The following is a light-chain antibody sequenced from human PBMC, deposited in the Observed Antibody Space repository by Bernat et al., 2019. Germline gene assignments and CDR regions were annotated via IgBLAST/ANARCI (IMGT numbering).Light chain of an antibody. V-gene: IGKV1-16*01. CDR2: GAS. CDR1: QDISKY. CDR3: QQYDRYPLT. J-gene: IGKJ4*01. Sequence: DIHMTQSPSSLSASVGDRVTIPCRATQDISKYLAWFQQKPGKAPKSLIYGASTLHSGVPSRFSGSGSGTDFTLTISSLQPDDLATYYCQQYDRYPLTFGGGTKVEVK.